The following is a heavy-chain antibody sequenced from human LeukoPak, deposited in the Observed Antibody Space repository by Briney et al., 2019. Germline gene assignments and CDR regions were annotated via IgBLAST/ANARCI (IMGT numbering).Heavy chain of an antibody. V-gene: IGHV3-66*01. Sequence: GGSLRLSCAASGLTVSSTYMSWVRQTPGKGLEWVSVIYSGGSTYYADSVKGRFTISRDNSRNTLYLQMNSLRAEDTAVYYCAKELVESWDTPDYWGQGTLVTVSS. CDR1: GLTVSSTY. J-gene: IGHJ4*02. CDR3: AKELVESWDTPDY. CDR2: IYSGGST. D-gene: IGHD1-26*01.